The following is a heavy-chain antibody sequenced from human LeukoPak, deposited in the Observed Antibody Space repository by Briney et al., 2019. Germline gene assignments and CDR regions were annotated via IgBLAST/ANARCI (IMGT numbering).Heavy chain of an antibody. CDR1: ANKLSTYW. CDR2: IYPDDSDT. V-gene: IGHV5-51*01. D-gene: IGHD6-13*01. CDR3: ARKSAGFDS. Sequence: GESLKISCKGPANKLSTYWIGWVRQRPGKGLEWMGSIYPDDSDTRYSPSFQGQVTMSADMSSSSVFLQWRSLKASDTAIYNCARKSAGFDSWGQGTLISVSS. J-gene: IGHJ4*02.